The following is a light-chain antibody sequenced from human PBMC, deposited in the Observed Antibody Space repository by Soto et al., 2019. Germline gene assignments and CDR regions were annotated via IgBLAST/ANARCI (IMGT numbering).Light chain of an antibody. V-gene: IGKV3-15*01. CDR3: QQYNYWPPWT. Sequence: EIVMTQSPATLSVSPGERATLSCRASQSVSSNLAWYQQKPGQAPRLLISGASTRATGIPARFCGSSAGTDFTLTISSLQSADFAVYYCQQYNYWPPWTFGQGTKVEIK. CDR1: QSVSSN. CDR2: GAS. J-gene: IGKJ1*01.